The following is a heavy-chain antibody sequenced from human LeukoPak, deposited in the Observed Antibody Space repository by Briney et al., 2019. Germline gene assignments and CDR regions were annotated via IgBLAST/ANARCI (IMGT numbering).Heavy chain of an antibody. D-gene: IGHD6-6*01. CDR1: GGSFSGYY. CDR2: INHSGST. V-gene: IGHV4-34*01. CDR3: ATPSYSSSSLDY. Sequence: SETLSLTCAVYGGSFSGYYWSWIRQPPGKGLEGIGEINHSGSTNYNPSLKSRVTISVDTSKNQFSLKLSSVTAADTAVYYCATPSYSSSSLDYWGQGTLVTVSS. J-gene: IGHJ4*02.